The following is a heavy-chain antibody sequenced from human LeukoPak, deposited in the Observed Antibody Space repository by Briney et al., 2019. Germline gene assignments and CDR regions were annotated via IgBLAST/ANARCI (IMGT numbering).Heavy chain of an antibody. J-gene: IGHJ6*03. Sequence: GGSLRLSCAASGFTLSSYAMSWVRQAPGKGLEWVSAISDSGNTYHADSVKGRFTISRDSSKNTLFLQMNRLRPEDAAVYYCVRWYGGSGLENYYYYMDVWGKGTTVTISS. D-gene: IGHD3-10*01. V-gene: IGHV3-23*01. CDR3: VRWYGGSGLENYYYYMDV. CDR2: ISDSGNT. CDR1: GFTLSSYA.